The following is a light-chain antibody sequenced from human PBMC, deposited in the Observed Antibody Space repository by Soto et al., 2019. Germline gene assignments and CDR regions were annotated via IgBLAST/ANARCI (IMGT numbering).Light chain of an antibody. CDR3: SSYTSSSTLYV. Sequence: QSALTQPASVSGSPGQSITISCTGTSSDVGGYNYVSWYQQHPGKDPKLMIYDVSVRPSGVSNRFSGSKSGNTASLTISGLQAEDEADYYCSSYTSSSTLYVFGIGTKVTVL. CDR2: DVS. J-gene: IGLJ1*01. V-gene: IGLV2-14*01. CDR1: SSDVGGYNY.